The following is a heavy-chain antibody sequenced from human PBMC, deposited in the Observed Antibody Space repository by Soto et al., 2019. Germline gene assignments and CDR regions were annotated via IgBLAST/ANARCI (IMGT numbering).Heavy chain of an antibody. D-gene: IGHD2-15*01. CDR3: ARGYCSGGNCYWFDY. V-gene: IGHV4-59*01. CDR1: GGSISGYY. Sequence: SETLSLTCIVSGGSISGYYWNWIRQPPGKGLEWIGYIYYSGSTNFNPSLKSRVTISLDTSKNQFSLNLSSVTAADTAVYYCARGYCSGGNCYWFDYWGQGTLVTVSS. CDR2: IYYSGST. J-gene: IGHJ4*02.